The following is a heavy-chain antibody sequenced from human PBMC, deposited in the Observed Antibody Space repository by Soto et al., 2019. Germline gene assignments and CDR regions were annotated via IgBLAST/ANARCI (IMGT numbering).Heavy chain of an antibody. J-gene: IGHJ4*02. CDR3: AKDNDYYDSSGYFDY. Sequence: GGSLRLSCAASGFTFSTYGMSWVRQAPGKGLEWVSTISGGGSTYYADSVKGRFTISRDNSKNALYLQMDSLRAEDTAVYYCAKDNDYYDSSGYFDYWGQGTLVTVSS. V-gene: IGHV3-23*01. CDR1: GFTFSTYG. D-gene: IGHD3-22*01. CDR2: ISGGGST.